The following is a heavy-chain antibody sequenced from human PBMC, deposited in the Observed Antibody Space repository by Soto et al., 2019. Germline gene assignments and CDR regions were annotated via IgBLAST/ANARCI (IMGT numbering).Heavy chain of an antibody. CDR3: ARLLHDSSGYYLDY. CDR1: GGSISSYY. V-gene: IGHV4-4*07. J-gene: IGHJ4*02. Sequence: SETLSLTCTVSGGSISSYYWSWIRQPAGKGLEWIGRIYTSGSTNYNPSLKSRVTMSVDTSKNQFSLKLSSVTAADTAVYYCARLLHDSSGYYLDYWGQGTLATVSS. D-gene: IGHD3-22*01. CDR2: IYTSGST.